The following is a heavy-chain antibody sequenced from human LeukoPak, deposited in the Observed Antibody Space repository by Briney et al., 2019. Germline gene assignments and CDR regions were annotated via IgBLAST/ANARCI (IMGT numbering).Heavy chain of an antibody. Sequence: PSETLSLTCTVSGGSISSYYWSWIRQPPGKGLEWIGYIYYGGSTNYNPSLKSRVTISVDTSKNQFSLKLSSVTAADTAVYYCAGYYYGSGTTIDIWGQGTMVTVSS. CDR1: GGSISSYY. D-gene: IGHD3-10*01. CDR3: AGYYYGSGTTIDI. CDR2: IYYGGST. V-gene: IGHV4-59*08. J-gene: IGHJ3*02.